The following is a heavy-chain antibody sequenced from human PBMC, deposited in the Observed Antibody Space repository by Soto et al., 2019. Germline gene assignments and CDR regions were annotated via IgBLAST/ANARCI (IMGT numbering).Heavy chain of an antibody. Sequence: QVQLVQSGAEVKKPGSSVKVSCKASGGTFSSYAISWVRQAPGQGLEWMGGIIPIFGTANYAQKFQGRVTITXXEXTXXAYRELSSRRSEDTAVYYCARGLGYCSGGSCPTNYWGQGTLVTVSS. CDR3: ARGLGYCSGGSCPTNY. J-gene: IGHJ4*02. D-gene: IGHD2-15*01. CDR2: IIPIFGTA. V-gene: IGHV1-69*05. CDR1: GGTFSSYA.